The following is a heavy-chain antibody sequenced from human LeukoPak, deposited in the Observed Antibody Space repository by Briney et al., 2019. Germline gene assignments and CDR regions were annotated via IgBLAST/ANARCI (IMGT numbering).Heavy chain of an antibody. CDR3: AEDRLSDYGAPTDAFDI. Sequence: GGSLRLSCAASGFTFSSYAMSWVRQAPGKGLEWVSAISGSGGGTYYADSVKGRFTISRDNSKNTLWLQMNSLRAEDTAVYYCAEDRLSDYGAPTDAFDIWGQGTMVTVSS. D-gene: IGHD4-17*01. CDR2: ISGSGGGT. CDR1: GFTFSSYA. V-gene: IGHV3-23*01. J-gene: IGHJ3*02.